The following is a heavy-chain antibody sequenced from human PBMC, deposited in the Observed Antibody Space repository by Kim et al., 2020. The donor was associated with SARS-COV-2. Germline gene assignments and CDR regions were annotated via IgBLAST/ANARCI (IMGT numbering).Heavy chain of an antibody. D-gene: IGHD3-9*01. CDR3: ARVILRYFDWLSKFNWFDP. V-gene: IGHV4-34*01. Sequence: SETLSLTCAVYGGSFSGYYWSWIRQPPGKGLEWIGEINHRGSTNYNPSLKSRVTISVDTSKNQFSLKLSSVTAADTAVYYCARVILRYFDWLSKFNWFDPWGQGTLVTVSS. CDR2: INHRGST. CDR1: GGSFSGYY. J-gene: IGHJ5*02.